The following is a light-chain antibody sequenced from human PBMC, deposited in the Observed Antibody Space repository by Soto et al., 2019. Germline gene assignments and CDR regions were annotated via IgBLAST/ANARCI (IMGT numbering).Light chain of an antibody. CDR3: QQYNNWPPWT. CDR2: GAS. CDR1: QSVGTN. Sequence: IVMTQSPATLSVSPGERATLSCRASQSVGTNLAWYQHRPGQAPRLLIHGASTRATGIPARFSGSGSGTEFTLTISNLQYEDLAVYYCQQYNNWPPWTFGQGTKVEIK. V-gene: IGKV3-15*01. J-gene: IGKJ1*01.